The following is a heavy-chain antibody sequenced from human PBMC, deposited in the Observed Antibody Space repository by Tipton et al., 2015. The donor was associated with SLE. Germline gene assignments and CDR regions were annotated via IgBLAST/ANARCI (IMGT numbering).Heavy chain of an antibody. D-gene: IGHD6-6*01. CDR3: ARHFGSSDYFDY. J-gene: IGHJ4*02. CDR1: GGSISSYF. CDR2: IYYSGST. Sequence: TLSLTCTVSGGSISSYFWSWIRQPPGKGLEWIGYIYYSGSTNYKPSLKSRVTISVDTSKNQFSLKLSSVTAADTAVYYCARHFGSSDYFDYWGQGTLVTVSS. V-gene: IGHV4-59*08.